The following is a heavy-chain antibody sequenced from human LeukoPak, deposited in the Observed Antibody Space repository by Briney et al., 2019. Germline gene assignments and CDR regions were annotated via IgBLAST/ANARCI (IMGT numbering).Heavy chain of an antibody. D-gene: IGHD5-18*01. CDR2: INHSGST. V-gene: IGHV4-34*01. CDR3: ARGYSYGFDY. Sequence: SETLSLTCTVSGGSISSYYWSWIRQPPGKGLEWIGEINHSGSTNYNPSLKSRVTISVDTSKNQFSLKLSSVTAADTAVYYCARGYSYGFDYWGQGTLVTVSS. J-gene: IGHJ4*02. CDR1: GGSISSYY.